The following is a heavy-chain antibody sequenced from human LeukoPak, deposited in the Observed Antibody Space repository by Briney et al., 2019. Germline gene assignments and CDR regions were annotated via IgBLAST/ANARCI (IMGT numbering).Heavy chain of an antibody. CDR1: GGSISSSNW. CDR3: ARVSGSYPNWFDP. CDR2: IYHSGST. Sequence: SETLSLTCAVSGGSISSSNWWSWVRQPPGKGLEWIGEIYHSGSTNYNPSLKSRVTISVDKSKNQFSLKLSSVTAADTAVYYCARVSGSYPNWFDPWGQGTLVTVSS. J-gene: IGHJ5*02. D-gene: IGHD1-26*01. V-gene: IGHV4-4*02.